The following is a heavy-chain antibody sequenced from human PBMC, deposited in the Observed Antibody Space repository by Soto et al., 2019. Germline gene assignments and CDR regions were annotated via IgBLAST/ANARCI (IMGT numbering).Heavy chain of an antibody. CDR2: ISAYNDNT. CDR1: GFTFTSYA. CDR3: ARDQGYSYGAFYFDY. Sequence: ASVKVSCKASGFTFTSYAISWVRQAPGQGLEWMGWISAYNDNTNYAQKLQGRVTLTTDTSTSTAYMELRSLRSDDTAVYYCARDQGYSYGAFYFDYWGQGTLVTVSS. V-gene: IGHV1-18*01. J-gene: IGHJ4*02. D-gene: IGHD5-18*01.